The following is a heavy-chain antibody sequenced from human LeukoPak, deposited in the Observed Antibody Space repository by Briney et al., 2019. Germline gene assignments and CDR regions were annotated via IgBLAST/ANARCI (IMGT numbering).Heavy chain of an antibody. CDR1: GFTFSNYG. V-gene: IGHV3-33*01. CDR3: ARDFVYGDSLEYFQD. Sequence: PGRSLRLSCVASGFTFSNYGMHWVRQAPGKGLEWVAVIWYDGSDKNFADSVKGRFTISRDNSKSTLYLQMNSLRAEDTAVYYCARDFVYGDSLEYFQDWGQGTLVTVSS. J-gene: IGHJ1*01. D-gene: IGHD4-17*01. CDR2: IWYDGSDK.